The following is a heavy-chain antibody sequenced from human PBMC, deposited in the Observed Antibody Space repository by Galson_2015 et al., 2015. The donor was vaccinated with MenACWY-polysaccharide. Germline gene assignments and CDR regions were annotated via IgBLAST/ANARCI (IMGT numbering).Heavy chain of an antibody. J-gene: IGHJ4*02. V-gene: IGHV1-2*02. D-gene: IGHD1-26*01. Sequence: SVKVSCKASGYTFTTHYFHWMRQAPGQGLEWMGWINPNSGATTYAQRFQGSVMMTRDTSISTVYMELSRLKSDDTAVYYCARGGGRYYFDYWGQGTLVTVSA. CDR3: ARGGGRYYFDY. CDR2: INPNSGAT. CDR1: GYTFTTHY.